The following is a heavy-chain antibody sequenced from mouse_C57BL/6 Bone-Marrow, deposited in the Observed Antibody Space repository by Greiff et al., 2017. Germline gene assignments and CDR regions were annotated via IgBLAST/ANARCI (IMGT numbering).Heavy chain of an antibody. CDR3: TRSLIYYGTNY. V-gene: IGHV14-2*01. J-gene: IGHJ2*01. D-gene: IGHD1-1*01. CDR2: IDPEDGDT. CDR1: GFNIKDYY. Sequence: VQLQQSGAELVKPGASVKLSCTASGFNIKDYYIHWVKQRTEQGLEWIGRIDPEDGDTKYSPKFQDKATITADTSSNTAYLQLSSLTSEVTAVYYCTRSLIYYGTNYWGQGTTLTVSS.